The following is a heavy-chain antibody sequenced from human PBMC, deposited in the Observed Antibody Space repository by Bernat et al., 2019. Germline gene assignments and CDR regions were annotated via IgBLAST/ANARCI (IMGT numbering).Heavy chain of an antibody. V-gene: IGHV3-7*03. J-gene: IGHJ4*02. CDR1: GFTFSNYW. CDR2: MNQDGSEK. D-gene: IGHD1-26*01. CDR3: TRMHSGSYYFDH. Sequence: EVQLVESGGGLVQPGGSLRLSCVASGFTFSNYWMSWVRQAPRRGLEWVANMNQDGSEKNYVGSVKGRFSISRDNAENSLYLQMDSLRADDTAVYFCTRMHSGSYYFDHWGQGTLVTVSS.